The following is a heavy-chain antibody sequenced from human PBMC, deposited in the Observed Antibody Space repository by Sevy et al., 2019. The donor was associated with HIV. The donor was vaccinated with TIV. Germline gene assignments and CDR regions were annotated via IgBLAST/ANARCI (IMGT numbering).Heavy chain of an antibody. CDR2: ISSSGGSI. V-gene: IGHV3-11*01. CDR1: GFTFSDYY. J-gene: IGHJ4*02. Sequence: GGSLRLSCAASGFTFSDYYMTWIRQAPGEGPEGVSYISSSGGSIYYADSVKGRITISRDNAKNSLYLQMNSLRVEDTAVYYCARVRGGATIDYWVQGALVTVSS. D-gene: IGHD5-12*01. CDR3: ARVRGGATIDY.